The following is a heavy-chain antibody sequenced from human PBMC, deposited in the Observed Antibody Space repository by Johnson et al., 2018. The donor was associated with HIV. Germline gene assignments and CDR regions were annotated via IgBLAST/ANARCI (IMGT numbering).Heavy chain of an antibody. V-gene: IGHV3-7*01. CDR3: TRDRRQFLEWLSDGFDI. D-gene: IGHD3-3*01. Sequence: VQLVESGGGVVQPGRSLRLSCTASGFTFSSYGMHWVRQAPGKGLEWVASIKEDGSEKYYVDSVKGRFTISRDNAKNSLYLQMSSLRAADTAVYYCTRDRRQFLEWLSDGFDIWGQGTMVTVSS. CDR1: GFTFSSYG. J-gene: IGHJ3*02. CDR2: IKEDGSEK.